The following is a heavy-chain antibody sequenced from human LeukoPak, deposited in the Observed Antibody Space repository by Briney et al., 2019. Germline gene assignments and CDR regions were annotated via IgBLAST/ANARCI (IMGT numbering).Heavy chain of an antibody. CDR1: GFTFSSYG. V-gene: IGHV3-30*02. CDR2: IRYDGSNK. J-gene: IGHJ4*02. Sequence: GGSLRLSCAASGFTFSSYGMHWVRQAPGKGLEWVAFIRYDGSNKYYADSVKGRFTISRDNSKNTVYLQMNSLRPEDTAVHYCAKDLGANLDYWGQGILVTVSS. CDR3: AKDLGANLDY. D-gene: IGHD1-26*01.